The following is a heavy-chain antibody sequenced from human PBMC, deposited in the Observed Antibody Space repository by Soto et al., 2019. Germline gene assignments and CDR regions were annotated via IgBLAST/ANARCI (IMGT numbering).Heavy chain of an antibody. J-gene: IGHJ3*01. D-gene: IGHD1-1*01. CDR3: ATWLEREHAFDV. CDR1: GLTISGKKY. Sequence: DVQLVESGGGLIQPGESLRLSCAAFGLTISGKKYVAWVRQAPGKGLEWVSAPYDVDGSFYADSVTGRFTHSSDSSNTSVYLQLNDLRPDDTAVYYCATWLEREHAFDVWGQGTTVTISS. V-gene: IGHV3-53*01. CDR2: PYDVDGS.